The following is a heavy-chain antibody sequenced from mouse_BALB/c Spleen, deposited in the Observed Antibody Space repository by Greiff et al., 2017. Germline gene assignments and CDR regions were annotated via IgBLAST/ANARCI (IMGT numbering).Heavy chain of an antibody. D-gene: IGHD2-4*01. CDR2: IDTSDSYT. J-gene: IGHJ2*01. CDR1: GYTFTDYW. CDR3: ARGYDYDVKDY. Sequence: QVQLQQPGAELVMPGASVKMSCKASGYTFTDYWMHWVKQRPGQGLEWIGAIDTSDSYTSYNQKFKGKATLTVDGSSSTAYMQLSSLTSEDSAVYYCARGYDYDVKDYWGQGTTLTVSS. V-gene: IGHV1-69*01.